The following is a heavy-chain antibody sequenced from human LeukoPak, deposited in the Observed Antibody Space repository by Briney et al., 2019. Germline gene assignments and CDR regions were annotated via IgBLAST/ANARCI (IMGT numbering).Heavy chain of an antibody. CDR1: GGSISSGDYY. V-gene: IGHV4-30-4*01. CDR3: ARGIVVESYYYYGMGV. J-gene: IGHJ6*04. Sequence: PSQTLSLTCTVSGGSISSGDYYWSWIRQPPGKGLEWIGYIYYSGSTYYNPSLKSRVTISVDTSKNQFSLKLSSVTAADTAVYYCARGIVVESYYYYGMGVWGKGTTVTVSS. CDR2: IYYSGST. D-gene: IGHD2-2*01.